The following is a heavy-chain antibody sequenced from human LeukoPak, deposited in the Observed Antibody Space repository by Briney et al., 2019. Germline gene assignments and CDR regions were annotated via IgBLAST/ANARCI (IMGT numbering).Heavy chain of an antibody. CDR1: GYTFTSYG. D-gene: IGHD5-24*01. CDR2: ISAYNGNT. Sequence: ASVKVSCKASGYTFTSYGISWVRQAPGQGLEWMGWISAYNGNTNYAQKFQGRVTITADKSTSTAYMELSSLRSEDTAVYYCARDREMATIDYWGQGTLVTVSS. V-gene: IGHV1-18*01. J-gene: IGHJ4*02. CDR3: ARDREMATIDY.